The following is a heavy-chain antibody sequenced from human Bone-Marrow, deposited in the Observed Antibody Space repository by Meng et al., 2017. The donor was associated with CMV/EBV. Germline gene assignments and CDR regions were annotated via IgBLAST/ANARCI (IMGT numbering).Heavy chain of an antibody. CDR2: ISSSSSYI. V-gene: IGHV3-21*01. CDR3: ARLWGVRGYYFDY. CDR1: GFTFSSYS. D-gene: IGHD3-10*01. J-gene: IGHJ4*02. Sequence: GESLKISCAASGFTFSSYSMNWVRQAPGKGLEWVSSISSSSSYIYYADSVKGRFTISRDNDKNSLYLQMNSLRAEDTAVYYCARLWGVRGYYFDYWGQGTLVTVSS.